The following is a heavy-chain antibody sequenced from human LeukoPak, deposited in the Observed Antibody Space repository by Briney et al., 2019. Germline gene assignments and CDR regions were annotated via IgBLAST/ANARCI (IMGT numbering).Heavy chain of an antibody. CDR1: GFSFGDYS. D-gene: IGHD1-26*01. Sequence: GGSLRLSCTSSGFSFGDYSMTWVRQAPGKGLEWVGFIRSKAYGGTTEYSASVKGRFTISRDDSKSTAYLQMNSLKTEDTAVYHCASRSGRQWLPYFDYWGQGTLVTVSS. V-gene: IGHV3-49*04. CDR3: ASRSGRQWLPYFDY. CDR2: IRSKAYGGTT. J-gene: IGHJ4*02.